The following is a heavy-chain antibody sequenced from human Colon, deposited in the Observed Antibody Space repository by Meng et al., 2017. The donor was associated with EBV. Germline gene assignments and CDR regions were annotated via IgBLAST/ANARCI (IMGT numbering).Heavy chain of an antibody. D-gene: IGHD2-21*01. CDR2: VYHTGST. CDR1: GGSISSSHW. Sequence: GPLQESGPGLVKPSGTLSLTCAVSGGSISSSHWWTWVRQPPGKGLEWIGEVYHTGSTKYNPSLKSRLTISVDKSKNQFSLNLTSVTAADTAVYYCARVWQSLTAFFDSWGQGTLVTVSS. J-gene: IGHJ4*02. CDR3: ARVWQSLTAFFDS. V-gene: IGHV4-4*02.